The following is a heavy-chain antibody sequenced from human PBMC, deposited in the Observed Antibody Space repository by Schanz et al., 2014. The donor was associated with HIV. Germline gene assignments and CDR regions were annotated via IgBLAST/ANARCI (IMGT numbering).Heavy chain of an antibody. D-gene: IGHD3-9*01. V-gene: IGHV1-18*01. Sequence: VQLLQSGAEVKKPGASVKVSCKTSGYTFARYGITWVRQAPGQGLDWVGWISPYNGDRKYDQKFQGRVTLTTDTSTNTAYMELRSLRSDDTAVYYCAKGQDWPGPQLDHWGHGSLVIVSS. CDR3: AKGQDWPGPQLDH. J-gene: IGHJ4*03. CDR1: GYTFARYG. CDR2: ISPYNGDR.